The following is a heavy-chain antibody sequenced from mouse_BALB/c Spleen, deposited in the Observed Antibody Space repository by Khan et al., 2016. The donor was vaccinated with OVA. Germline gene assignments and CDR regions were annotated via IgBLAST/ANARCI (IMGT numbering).Heavy chain of an antibody. CDR2: IWGGGGT. CDR1: GFSLSRYN. CDR3: ARAYYRYDGYYAMDY. Sequence: QVQLKESGPGLGAPSQSLSITCTVSGFSLSRYNIHWIRQPPGKSLEWLGMIWGGGGTDYNSTLKSRLSIRKDNSKSQVLLKMNSPQTDDTAMYYCARAYYRYDGYYAMDYWGQGTSVTVSS. D-gene: IGHD2-14*01. J-gene: IGHJ4*01. V-gene: IGHV2-6-4*01.